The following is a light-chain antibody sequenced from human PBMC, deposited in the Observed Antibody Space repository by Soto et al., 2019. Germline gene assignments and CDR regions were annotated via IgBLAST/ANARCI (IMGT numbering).Light chain of an antibody. CDR3: QKYASAPLI. V-gene: IGKV1-27*01. CDR2: AAS. Sequence: DIQMTQSPSSLSASVGDRVTITCRASQGIASFLAWYQQKPGKVPKLLIYAASTLQSGVPSRFSGSGSGTDFTLTISSLQPEDVATYYCQKYASAPLIFGGGTKVEI. J-gene: IGKJ4*01. CDR1: QGIASF.